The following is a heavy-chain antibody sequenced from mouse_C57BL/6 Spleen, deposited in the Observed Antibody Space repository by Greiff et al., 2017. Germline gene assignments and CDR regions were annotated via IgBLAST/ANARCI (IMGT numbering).Heavy chain of an antibody. V-gene: IGHV3-6*01. D-gene: IGHD1-1*01. CDR1: GYSITSGYY. J-gene: IGHJ2*01. CDR3: ARDHRYYYGFDY. Sequence: DVQLVESGPGLVKPSQSLSLTCSVTGYSITSGYYWNWIRQFPGNKLEWMGYISYDGSNNYNPSLKNRISITRDTSKNQFFLKLNSVPTEDTATXYCARDHRYYYGFDYGGQGTTLTVSS. CDR2: ISYDGSN.